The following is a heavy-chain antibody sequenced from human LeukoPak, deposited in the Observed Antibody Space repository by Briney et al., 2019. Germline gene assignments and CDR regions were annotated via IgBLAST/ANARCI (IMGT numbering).Heavy chain of an antibody. J-gene: IGHJ4*02. V-gene: IGHV3-33*01. Sequence: VQPGRSLRLSCAASGFTFSSYGMHWVRQAPGKGLEWVAVIWYDGSNKLYADSVKGRFTISRDNSKNTLYLQMNSLGAEDTAVYNCARSVAGGAYFDYWGQGTLVTVSS. CDR3: ARSVAGGAYFDY. CDR1: GFTFSSYG. CDR2: IWYDGSNK. D-gene: IGHD6-19*01.